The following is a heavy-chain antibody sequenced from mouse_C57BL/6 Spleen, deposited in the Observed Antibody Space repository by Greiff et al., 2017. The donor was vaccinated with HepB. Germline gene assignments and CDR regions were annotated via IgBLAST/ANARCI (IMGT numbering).Heavy chain of an antibody. V-gene: IGHV5-9-1*02. Sequence: EVKVVESGEGLVKPGGSLKLSCAASGFTFSSYAMSWVRQTPEKRLEWVAYISSGGDYIYYADTVKGRFTISRDNARNTLYLQMSSLKSEDTAMYYCTRDEGYYEGCAYWGQGTLVTVSA. CDR3: TRDEGYYEGCAY. D-gene: IGHD2-3*01. J-gene: IGHJ3*01. CDR2: ISSGGDYI. CDR1: GFTFSSYA.